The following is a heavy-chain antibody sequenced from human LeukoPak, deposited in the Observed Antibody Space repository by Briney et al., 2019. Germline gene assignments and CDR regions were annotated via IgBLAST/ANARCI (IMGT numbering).Heavy chain of an antibody. Sequence: GGSLRLSCAASGFTFSSYAMSWVRQASGKGLEWVSAISGSGGSTYYADSVKGRFTISRDNSKNTLYLQMNSLRAEDTAVYYCAKDTQRYCSGGSCLSWGQGTLVTVSS. D-gene: IGHD2-15*01. CDR3: AKDTQRYCSGGSCLS. CDR1: GFTFSSYA. CDR2: ISGSGGST. J-gene: IGHJ5*02. V-gene: IGHV3-23*01.